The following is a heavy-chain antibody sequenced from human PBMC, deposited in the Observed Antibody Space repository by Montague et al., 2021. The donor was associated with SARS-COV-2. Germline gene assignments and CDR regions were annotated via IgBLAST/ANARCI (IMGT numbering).Heavy chain of an antibody. CDR3: ARGGTYYDFWSGYQNYYYGMDV. J-gene: IGHJ6*02. Sequence: SLRLSCAASGFTFSSYEMNWVRQAPGKGLEWVSYNSSSGSTIYYADSVKGRFTISRDNAKNSLYLQMNSLRAEDTAVYYCARGGTYYDFWSGYQNYYYGMDVWGQGTTVTVSS. CDR2: NSSSGSTI. D-gene: IGHD3-3*01. CDR1: GFTFSSYE. V-gene: IGHV3-48*03.